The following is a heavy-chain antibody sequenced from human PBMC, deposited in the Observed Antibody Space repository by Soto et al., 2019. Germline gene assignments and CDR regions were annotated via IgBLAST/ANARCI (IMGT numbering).Heavy chain of an antibody. CDR3: ARQAREMATITADY. D-gene: IGHD5-12*01. Sequence: GESLKISCNGSGYSFTSYWISWVRQMPGKGLEWMGRIDPSDSYTNYSPSFRGHVTISADKSISTAYLQWSSLKASDTAMYYCARQAREMATITADYWGQGTLVTVSS. CDR1: GYSFTSYW. J-gene: IGHJ4*02. V-gene: IGHV5-10-1*01. CDR2: IDPSDSYT.